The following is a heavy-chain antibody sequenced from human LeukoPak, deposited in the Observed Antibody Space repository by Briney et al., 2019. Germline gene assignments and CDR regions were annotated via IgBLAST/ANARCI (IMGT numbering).Heavy chain of an antibody. Sequence: PGRSLRLSCAASGFTFSSFGMHWVRQAPGKGLEWVAVIWYDGSDKYYMESVKGRFTISRDNSKNTLYLQMNSLRVEDTAMYYCARAGDAFDIWGRGTMVTVSS. J-gene: IGHJ3*02. CDR3: ARAGDAFDI. CDR2: IWYDGSDK. V-gene: IGHV3-33*01. CDR1: GFTFSSFG.